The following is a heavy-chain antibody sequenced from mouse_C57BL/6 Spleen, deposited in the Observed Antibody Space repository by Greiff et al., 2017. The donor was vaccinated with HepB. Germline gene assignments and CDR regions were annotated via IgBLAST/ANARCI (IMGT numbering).Heavy chain of an antibody. Sequence: QVQLQQSGAELVRPGASVKLSCKASGYTFTDYYINWEKQRPGQGLEWIARIYPGSGNTYYNEKFKGKATLTAEKSSSTAYMQLSSLTSEDSAVYFCARRAYYGSSYCAMDYWGQGTSVTVSS. J-gene: IGHJ4*01. CDR3: ARRAYYGSSYCAMDY. CDR2: IYPGSGNT. CDR1: GYTFTDYY. V-gene: IGHV1-76*01. D-gene: IGHD1-1*01.